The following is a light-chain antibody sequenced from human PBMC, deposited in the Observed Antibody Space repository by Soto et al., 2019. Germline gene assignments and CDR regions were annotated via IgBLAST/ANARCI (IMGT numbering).Light chain of an antibody. CDR3: AAWDDSLNGYV. CDR1: SSNIGSNT. CDR2: SNN. V-gene: IGLV1-44*01. Sequence: LTQPPSASGTPGRRVTISCSGSSSNIGSNTVNWYQQLPGTAPKLLIYSNNQRPSGVPDRFSGSKSGTSASLAISGLQSEDEADYYCAAWDDSLNGYVFGTGTKVT. J-gene: IGLJ1*01.